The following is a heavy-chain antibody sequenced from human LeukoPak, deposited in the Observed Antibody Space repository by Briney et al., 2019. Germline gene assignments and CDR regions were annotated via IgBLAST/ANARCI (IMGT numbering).Heavy chain of an antibody. CDR1: GYTFTSYG. V-gene: IGHV1-69*04. Sequence: GASVKVSCKASGYTFTSYGISWGRQAPGQGLEWMGRIIPILGIANYAQEFQGRVTITADKSTSAAYMELSSLRSEDTAVYYCAEPYGGNSGDAFDIWGQGTMVTVSS. CDR2: IIPILGIA. D-gene: IGHD4-23*01. CDR3: AEPYGGNSGDAFDI. J-gene: IGHJ3*02.